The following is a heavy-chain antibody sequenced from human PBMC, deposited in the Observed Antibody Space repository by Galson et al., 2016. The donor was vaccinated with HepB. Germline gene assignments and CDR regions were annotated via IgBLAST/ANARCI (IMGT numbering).Heavy chain of an antibody. V-gene: IGHV3-21*05. CDR1: GFSFSTSI. CDR3: ATSTALSYYYAMDV. J-gene: IGHJ6*02. Sequence: SLRLSCAASGFSFSTSIMHWVRQAPGKGLEWVSYISNSGGYTNYADSVKGRFIISRDNAKNSVFLQMNSLRAEDTAIYYCATSTALSYYYAMDVWGQGTTATVSS. CDR2: ISNSGGYT. D-gene: IGHD5/OR15-5a*01.